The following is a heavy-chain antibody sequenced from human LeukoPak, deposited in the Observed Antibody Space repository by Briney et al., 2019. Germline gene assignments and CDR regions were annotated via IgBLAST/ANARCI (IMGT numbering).Heavy chain of an antibody. J-gene: IGHJ6*02. Sequence: HPGGSLRLPCAASGFTFSSYAMSWVRQAPGKGLEWVSAISGSGGSTYYADSVKGRFTISRDNSKNTLYLQMNSLRAEDTAVYYCAKDYYDSSGYYYYYYYGMDVWGQGTTVTVSS. CDR3: AKDYYDSSGYYYYYYYGMDV. V-gene: IGHV3-23*01. CDR1: GFTFSSYA. CDR2: ISGSGGST. D-gene: IGHD3-22*01.